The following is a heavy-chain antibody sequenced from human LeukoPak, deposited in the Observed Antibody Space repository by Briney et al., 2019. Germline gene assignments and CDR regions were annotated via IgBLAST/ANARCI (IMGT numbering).Heavy chain of an antibody. J-gene: IGHJ3*02. CDR3: ARALPDAFDI. CDR2: IYYSGST. CDR1: GGSISSGGYY. V-gene: IGHV4-31*03. Sequence: SETLSLTCTVSGGSISSGGYYWSWIRQHPGKGLEWIGYIYYSGSTYYNPSLKSRVTISVDTSKNQCSLKLSSVTAADTAVYYCARALPDAFDIWGQGTMVTVSS.